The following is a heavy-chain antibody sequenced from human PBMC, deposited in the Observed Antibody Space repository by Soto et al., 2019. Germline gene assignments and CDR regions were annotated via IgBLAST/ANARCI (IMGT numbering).Heavy chain of an antibody. J-gene: IGHJ6*02. Sequence: QVQLVESGGGVVQPGRSLRLSCAASGFTFSSYGMHWVRQAPGKGLEWVAVIWYDGSSKYYADSVKGRFTISRDNSKNTLYLQMNSLRAEDTAVYYCARGDCISTSCYGYYYGMDVWGQGTTVTVSS. CDR3: ARGDCISTSCYGYYYGMDV. D-gene: IGHD2-2*01. V-gene: IGHV3-33*01. CDR2: IWYDGSSK. CDR1: GFTFSSYG.